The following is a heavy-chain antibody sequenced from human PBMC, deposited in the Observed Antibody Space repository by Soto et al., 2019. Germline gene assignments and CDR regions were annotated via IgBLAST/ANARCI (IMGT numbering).Heavy chain of an antibody. Sequence: EVQLVESGGGWVKPGGSLRLSCAASGFTFSNAWLSWVRQAPGKGLEWVGRIKSKTDGGTTDYAAPVKGRVTISRDDSKNTLYLQMNRLKTEDTAVYYCTTYYDFGSVPWFYYYYYMDVWGKGTTVTVSS. V-gene: IGHV3-15*01. CDR2: IKSKTDGGTT. CDR3: TTYYDFGSVPWFYYYYYMDV. CDR1: GFTFSNAW. D-gene: IGHD3-3*01. J-gene: IGHJ6*03.